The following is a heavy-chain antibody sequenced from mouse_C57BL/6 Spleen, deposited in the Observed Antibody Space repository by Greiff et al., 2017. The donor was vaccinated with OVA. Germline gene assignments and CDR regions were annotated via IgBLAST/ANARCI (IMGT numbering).Heavy chain of an antibody. D-gene: IGHD1-1*01. J-gene: IGHJ1*03. Sequence: QVQLKQSGAELMKPGASVKLSCKATGYTFTGYWIEWVKQRPGHGLEWIGEILPGSGSTNYNEKFKGKATFTADTSSNPAYMQLSSLTTEDSAIYYCARFTVVATRGYFDVWGTGTTVTVSS. CDR1: GYTFTGYW. CDR2: ILPGSGST. CDR3: ARFTVVATRGYFDV. V-gene: IGHV1-9*01.